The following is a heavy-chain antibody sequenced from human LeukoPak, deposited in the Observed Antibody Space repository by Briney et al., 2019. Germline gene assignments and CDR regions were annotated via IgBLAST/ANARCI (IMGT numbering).Heavy chain of an antibody. CDR3: ANSWVKFFCRDPDNNDCYTGLDSLEV. Sequence: GGSLRLSCAGSGFIIDDYAINWVRQAPGKGLEWVSAITGGSGVTFYTDSVKDRFTISRDNSKNMVYLQMSSLRADDTAVFCANSWVKFFCRDPDNNDCYTGLDSLEVWGQGTMVTVSS. D-gene: IGHD1-1*01. CDR2: ITGGSGVT. J-gene: IGHJ3*01. CDR1: GFIIDDYA. V-gene: IGHV3-23*01.